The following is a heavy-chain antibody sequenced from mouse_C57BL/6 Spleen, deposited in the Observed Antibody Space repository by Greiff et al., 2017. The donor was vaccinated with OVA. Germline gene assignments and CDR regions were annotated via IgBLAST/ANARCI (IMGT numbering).Heavy chain of an antibody. CDR2: IHPNSGST. CDR1: GYTFTSYW. V-gene: IGHV1-64*01. Sequence: QVQLQQPGAELVKPGASVKLSCKASGYTFTSYWMHWVKQRPGQGLEWIGMIHPNSGSTNYNEKFKSKATLTVDKSSSTAYMQLSSLTSEDSAVYYCARLYGSSYDYFDYWGQGTTLTVSS. J-gene: IGHJ2*01. CDR3: ARLYGSSYDYFDY. D-gene: IGHD1-1*01.